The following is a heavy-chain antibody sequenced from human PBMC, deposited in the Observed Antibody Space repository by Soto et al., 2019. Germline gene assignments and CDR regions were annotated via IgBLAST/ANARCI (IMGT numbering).Heavy chain of an antibody. CDR2: ISSSSAYI. Sequence: EVQLVESGGGLVKPGGSLRLSCAASGFGFSRYSMNWVRQAPGKGLEWVSCISSSSAYIQYADSVKGRFTIFRDNAKNSLYLQMNSLRADDTAVYYGARYISSSWRAEYFQHWGQGALVTVSS. V-gene: IGHV3-21*01. J-gene: IGHJ1*01. CDR3: ARYISSSWRAEYFQH. D-gene: IGHD6-13*01. CDR1: GFGFSRYS.